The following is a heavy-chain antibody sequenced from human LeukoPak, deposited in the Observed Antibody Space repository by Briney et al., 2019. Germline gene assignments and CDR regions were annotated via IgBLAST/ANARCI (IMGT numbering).Heavy chain of an antibody. CDR3: ARRAGAYSHPYDY. J-gene: IGHJ4*02. Sequence: GESLRLSCEASGFTFTTYWLGWVRQPPGKGLEWVANIKQDGTEKYYVDSVKGRFTISRDNSKNTLYLQTNSLRAEDTTVYYCARRAGAYSHPYDYWGQGTLVTVSS. CDR1: GFTFTTYW. D-gene: IGHD4/OR15-4a*01. CDR2: IKQDGTEK. V-gene: IGHV3-7*03.